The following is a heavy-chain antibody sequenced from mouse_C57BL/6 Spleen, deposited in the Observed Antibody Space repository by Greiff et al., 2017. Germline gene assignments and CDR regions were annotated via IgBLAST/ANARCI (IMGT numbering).Heavy chain of an antibody. CDR2: ISGGGGNT. J-gene: IGHJ1*03. V-gene: IGHV5-9*01. Sequence: EVKLMESGGGLVKPGGSLKLSCAASGFTFSSYTMSWVRQTPEKRLEWVATISGGGGNTYYPDSVKGRFTISSDNAKNTLYLQMSSLRSEDTALYYCARHESIYDDYDWYFDGWGTGTTVTVSS. D-gene: IGHD2-4*01. CDR1: GFTFSSYT. CDR3: ARHESIYDDYDWYFDG.